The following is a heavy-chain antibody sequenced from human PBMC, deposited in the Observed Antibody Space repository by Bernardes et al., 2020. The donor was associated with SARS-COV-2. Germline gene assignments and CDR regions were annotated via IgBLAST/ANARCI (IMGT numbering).Heavy chain of an antibody. CDR2: IYYSGYT. CDR1: GGPISSSTSY. J-gene: IGHJ4*02. D-gene: IGHD3-3*01. V-gene: IGHV4-39*01. Sequence: SETLSLTCTVSGGPISSSTSYWGWIRQPPGLGLEWIGTIYYSGYTYYNPSLKSRVTISVHTSKTQFSLKLTSVTAADTAVYYCARQGMNDFWSSYYVNYWGQGTLLTVSS. CDR3: ARQGMNDFWSSYYVNY.